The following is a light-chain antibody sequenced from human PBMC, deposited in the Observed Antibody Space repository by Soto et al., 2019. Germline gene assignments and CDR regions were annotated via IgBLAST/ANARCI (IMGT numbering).Light chain of an antibody. Sequence: QSALAQPRSVSGSPGQSVTISCTGTSSDVGGYNYVSWYQQHPGKAPKLMIYDVSKRPSGVPDRLSASKSGTSASLAISGLRSEDEADYYCAAWDASLSGHVFGAGTKVTVL. J-gene: IGLJ1*01. CDR3: AAWDASLSGHV. CDR2: DVS. CDR1: SSDVGGYNY. V-gene: IGLV2-11*01.